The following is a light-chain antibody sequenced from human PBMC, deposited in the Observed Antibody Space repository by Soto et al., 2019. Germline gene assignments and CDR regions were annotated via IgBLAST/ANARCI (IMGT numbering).Light chain of an antibody. J-gene: IGLJ1*01. CDR3: CSYAGTFYG. CDR2: DVS. V-gene: IGLV2-11*01. CDR1: SSDFGGYNY. Sequence: QSALTQPRSVSGSPGQSVTISCTGTSSDFGGYNYVSWYQHHPGKAPKLMIYDVSERPSGVPDRFSGSKSGNTASLTISGLQAEDEADYYCCSYAGTFYGFGTGTKVTGL.